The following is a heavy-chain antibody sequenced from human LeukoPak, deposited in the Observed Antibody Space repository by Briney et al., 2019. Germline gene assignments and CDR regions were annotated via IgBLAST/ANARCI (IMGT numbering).Heavy chain of an antibody. J-gene: IGHJ4*02. CDR2: MNPNSGNT. CDR3: ARGAQSYDFWSGYYTIDY. V-gene: IGHV1-8*01. D-gene: IGHD3-3*01. CDR1: GYTFTSYD. Sequence: GASVKVSCKASGYTFTSYDINWVRQATGQGLEWMGWMNPNSGNTGYAQKFQGRVTMTRNTSISTAYMELSSLRSEDTAVYYCARGAQSYDFWSGYYTIDYWGQGTLVTVSS.